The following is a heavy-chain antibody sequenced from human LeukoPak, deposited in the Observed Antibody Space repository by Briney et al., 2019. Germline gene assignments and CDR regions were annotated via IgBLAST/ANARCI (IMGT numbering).Heavy chain of an antibody. CDR3: ARLNNWFDP. V-gene: IGHV4-34*01. Sequence: SEPLSLTCALYGGSFSGYYWSWIPQPPGKGLEWIGEINHSGSTNYNPSLKSRVTISVDTSKNQFSPKLSSVTAADTAVYYCARLNNWFDPWGQGPLVTV. CDR2: INHSGST. D-gene: IGHD4/OR15-4a*01. CDR1: GGSFSGYY. J-gene: IGHJ5*02.